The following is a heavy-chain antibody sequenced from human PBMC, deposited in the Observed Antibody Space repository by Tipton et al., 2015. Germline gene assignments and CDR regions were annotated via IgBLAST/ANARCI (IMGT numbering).Heavy chain of an antibody. CDR1: GDSISSISW. V-gene: IGHV4-30-4*01. D-gene: IGHD6-13*01. CDR2: IYYSGST. CDR3: ARHIAAAARDWFDP. J-gene: IGHJ5*02. Sequence: TLSLTCSVSGDSISSISWWTWVRQSPGKGLEWIGNIYYSGSTYYNPSLKSRVTISVDTSKNQFSLKLSSVTAADTAVYYCARHIAAAARDWFDPWGQGTLVTVSS.